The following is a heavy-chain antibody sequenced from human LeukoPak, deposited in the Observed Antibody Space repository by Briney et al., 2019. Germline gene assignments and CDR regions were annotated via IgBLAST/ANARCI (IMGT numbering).Heavy chain of an antibody. D-gene: IGHD6-13*01. V-gene: IGHV1-18*01. Sequence: GASVKVSCKASNKDGISWVRQAPGQGLEWMGWVSTYTGNTNYALMVQDRVTLTTDTSTDTAYMELRSLRSDDTAVYYCARSAAGMGDAFDSWGQGTMVTVSS. CDR3: ARSAAGMGDAFDS. J-gene: IGHJ3*02. CDR2: VSTYTGNT. CDR1: NKDG.